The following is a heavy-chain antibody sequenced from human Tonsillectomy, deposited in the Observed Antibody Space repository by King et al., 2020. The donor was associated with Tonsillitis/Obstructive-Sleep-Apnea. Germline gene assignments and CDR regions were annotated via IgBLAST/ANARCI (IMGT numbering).Heavy chain of an antibody. D-gene: IGHD6-6*01. Sequence: QLVQSGGGLVKAGGSLRLSCAASGFTFSNAWMSWVRQAPGKGLEWLGRIKSKIDDGTTDYAAPVKGRFTISRDDSKNTLYLQINSLKTEDTAVYYCTTDRIKALVLGYYYYMDVWGKGTTVTVSS. J-gene: IGHJ6*03. CDR3: TTDRIKALVLGYYYYMDV. CDR1: GFTFSNAW. CDR2: IKSKIDDGTT. V-gene: IGHV3-15*01.